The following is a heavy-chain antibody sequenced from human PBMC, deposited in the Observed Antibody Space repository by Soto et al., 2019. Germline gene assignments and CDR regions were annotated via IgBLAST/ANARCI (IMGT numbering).Heavy chain of an antibody. CDR2: IYYSGST. J-gene: IGHJ3*02. D-gene: IGHD2-15*01. V-gene: IGHV4-39*01. Sequence: PSETLSLTCTVSGGSISSSSYYWGWIRQPPGKGLEWIGSIYYSGSTYYNPSLKSRVTISVDTSKNQFSLKLSSVTAADTAVYYCACWATRAGAFDIWGQGTMVTVSS. CDR3: ACWATRAGAFDI. CDR1: GGSISSSSYY.